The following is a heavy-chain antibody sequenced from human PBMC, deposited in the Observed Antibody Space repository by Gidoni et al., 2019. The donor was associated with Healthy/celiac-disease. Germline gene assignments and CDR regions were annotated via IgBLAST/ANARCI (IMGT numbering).Heavy chain of an antibody. Sequence: QITLKESGPTLVKPTQTLTLTCTFSGFSLSTSGVGVGWIRQPPGKALEWLALIYWDDDKRYSPSLKSRLTITKDTSKNQVVLTMTNMDPVDTATYYCAHSPGHYDFWSGYYITGGSASYWFDPWGQGTLVTVSS. D-gene: IGHD3-3*01. V-gene: IGHV2-5*02. CDR2: IYWDDDK. CDR3: AHSPGHYDFWSGYYITGGSASYWFDP. J-gene: IGHJ5*02. CDR1: GFSLSTSGVG.